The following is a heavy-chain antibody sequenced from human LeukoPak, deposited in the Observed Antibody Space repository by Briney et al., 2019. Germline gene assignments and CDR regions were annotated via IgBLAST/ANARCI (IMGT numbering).Heavy chain of an antibody. CDR3: ARISPSSGTYWGTLYYYIDV. CDR1: GGSISSGSYY. D-gene: IGHD1-26*01. CDR2: VSFSGTT. J-gene: IGHJ6*03. Sequence: PSQTLSLTCTVSGGSISSGSYYWTWIRQPPGKGLEWIGYVSFSGTTNYNPSLKSRVTISLDTSTSQFSLRLTSVTAADTAVYYCARISPSSGTYWGTLYYYIDVWGKGTTITVSS. V-gene: IGHV4-61*09.